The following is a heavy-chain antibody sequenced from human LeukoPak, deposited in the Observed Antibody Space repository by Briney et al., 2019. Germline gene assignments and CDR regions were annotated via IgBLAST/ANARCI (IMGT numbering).Heavy chain of an antibody. Sequence: GGSLRLSCAASGFTFSSYSMNWARQAPGKGLEWVSSISSSSSYIYYADSVKGRFTISRDNDRNSLYLQMNSLRAEDTAVYYCARGYYDSSGYSGDAFDIWGQGTMVTVSS. V-gene: IGHV3-21*01. D-gene: IGHD3-22*01. CDR3: ARGYYDSSGYSGDAFDI. CDR1: GFTFSSYS. CDR2: ISSSSSYI. J-gene: IGHJ3*02.